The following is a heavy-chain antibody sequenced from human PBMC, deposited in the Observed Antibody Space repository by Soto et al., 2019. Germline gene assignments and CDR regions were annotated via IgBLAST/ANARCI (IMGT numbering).Heavy chain of an antibody. CDR2: ISSSSSYI. D-gene: IGHD2-2*01. J-gene: IGHJ6*02. CDR1: GFTFSSYS. V-gene: IGHV3-21*01. CDR3: ATYCSSTSCLVRYYGMDV. Sequence: PGGSLRLSCAASGFTFSSYSMNWVRQAPGKXLEWVSSISSSSSYIYYADSVKGRFTISRDNAKNSLYLQMNSLRAEDTAVYYCATYCSSTSCLVRYYGMDVWGQGTTVTVSS.